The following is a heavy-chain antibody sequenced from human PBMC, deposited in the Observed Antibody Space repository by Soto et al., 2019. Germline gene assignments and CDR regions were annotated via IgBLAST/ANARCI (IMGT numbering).Heavy chain of an antibody. CDR3: ARHVDPSSGWYEDYYYYYMDV. CDR1: GGSISSYY. V-gene: IGHV4-59*08. Sequence: SETLSLTCTVSGGSISSYYWSWIRQPPGKGLEWIGYIYYSGSTNYNPSLKSRVTISVDTSKNQFSLKLSSVTAADTAVYYCARHVDPSSGWYEDYYYYYMDVWGKGTTVTVSS. J-gene: IGHJ6*03. CDR2: IYYSGST. D-gene: IGHD6-19*01.